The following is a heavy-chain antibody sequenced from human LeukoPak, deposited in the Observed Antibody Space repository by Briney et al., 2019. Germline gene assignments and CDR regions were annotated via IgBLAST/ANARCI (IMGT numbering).Heavy chain of an antibody. CDR1: GFTFSSYA. J-gene: IGHJ4*02. D-gene: IGHD1-1*01. CDR2: ISYDGSNK. CDR3: ARDVERGYFDY. V-gene: IGHV3-30*01. Sequence: GGSLRLSCAASGFTFSSYAMHWVRQAPGKGLGWVAVISYDGSNKYYADSVKGRFTISRDNSKNTLYLQMNSLRAEDTAVYYCARDVERGYFDYWGQGTLVTVSS.